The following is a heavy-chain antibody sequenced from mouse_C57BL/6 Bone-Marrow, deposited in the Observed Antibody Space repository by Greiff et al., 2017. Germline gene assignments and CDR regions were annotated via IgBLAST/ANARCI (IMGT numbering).Heavy chain of an antibody. CDR3: EREGITTDAPGFAY. D-gene: IGHD2-4*01. Sequence: EVQLVESGPGLVKPSQSLSLTCSVTGYSITSGYYWNWIRQFPGNKLEWMGYISYDGSNNYNPSLKNRISITRDTSKNQFFLKLNSVTTEDTATYYCEREGITTDAPGFAYWGQGTLVTVSA. J-gene: IGHJ3*01. CDR1: GYSITSGYY. CDR2: ISYDGSN. V-gene: IGHV3-6*01.